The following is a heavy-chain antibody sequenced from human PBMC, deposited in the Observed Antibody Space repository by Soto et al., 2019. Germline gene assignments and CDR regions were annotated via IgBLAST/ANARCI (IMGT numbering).Heavy chain of an antibody. J-gene: IGHJ4*02. Sequence: QVQLVESGGGVVQPGTSLRLSCAASGFTFSNYGMHWVRQAPGKGLEWVALIWYDGSNKNYADSVKGRFTISRDNSRNTLYLQMNSLSAEDTAAYYCARIKSTIGAEGEDFWGQGTLVTVSS. CDR3: ARIKSTIGAEGEDF. D-gene: IGHD3-10*01. CDR2: IWYDGSNK. V-gene: IGHV3-33*01. CDR1: GFTFSNYG.